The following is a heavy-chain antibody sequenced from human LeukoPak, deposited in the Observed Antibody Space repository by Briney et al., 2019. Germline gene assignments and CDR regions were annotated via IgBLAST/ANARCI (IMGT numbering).Heavy chain of an antibody. Sequence: GGSLRLSCTASGFSFSSYSMNWVRQAPGKGLEWVSHISISSNTIYYADSVRGRFTISRDNAKNSLYLQMNSLRAEDTAVYYCAKDRGYSYGISEYWGQGTLVTVSS. J-gene: IGHJ4*02. V-gene: IGHV3-48*01. CDR1: GFSFSSYS. D-gene: IGHD5-18*01. CDR3: AKDRGYSYGISEY. CDR2: ISISSNTI.